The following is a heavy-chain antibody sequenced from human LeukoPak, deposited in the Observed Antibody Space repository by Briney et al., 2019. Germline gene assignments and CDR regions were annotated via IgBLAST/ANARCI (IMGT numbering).Heavy chain of an antibody. CDR3: ARGLDTDYHYYYYMDV. D-gene: IGHD3/OR15-3a*01. Sequence: PSETLSLTCAVYGGSFSGYYWSWIRQPPGKGLEWIGEINHSGGTNYNPSLKSRVTISVDTSKNQFSLKLSSVTAADTAVYYCARGLDTDYHYYYYMDVWGKGTTVTVSS. CDR2: INHSGGT. V-gene: IGHV4-34*01. J-gene: IGHJ6*03. CDR1: GGSFSGYY.